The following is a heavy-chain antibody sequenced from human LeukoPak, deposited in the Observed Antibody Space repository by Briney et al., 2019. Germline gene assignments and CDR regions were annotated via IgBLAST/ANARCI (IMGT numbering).Heavy chain of an antibody. V-gene: IGHV4-4*07. CDR1: GASLTIYY. CDR2: YASGTT. D-gene: IGHD7-27*01. J-gene: IGHJ4*02. CDR3: ATGDHSFDN. Sequence: PSETLSLTCSVSGASLTIYYWNWIRQPAGKGLEWIGRYASGTTPHNPSLKSQFSMSIDASKNQISLKLTSVTAADTAVYYCATGDHSFDNWGQGTLVTVTP.